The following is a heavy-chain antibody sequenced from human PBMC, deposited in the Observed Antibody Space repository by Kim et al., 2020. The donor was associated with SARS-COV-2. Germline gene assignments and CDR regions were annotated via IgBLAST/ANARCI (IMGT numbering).Heavy chain of an antibody. Sequence: PSFQGHVTISADKSISTAYLQWSSLKASDTAMYYCASLNTGYSSSWVFDYWGQGTLVTVSS. V-gene: IGHV5-10-1*01. CDR3: ASLNTGYSSSWVFDY. J-gene: IGHJ4*02. D-gene: IGHD6-13*01.